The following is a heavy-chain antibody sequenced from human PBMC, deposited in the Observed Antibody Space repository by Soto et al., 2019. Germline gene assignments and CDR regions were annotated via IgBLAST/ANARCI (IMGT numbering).Heavy chain of an antibody. CDR1: GYTFTNYG. D-gene: IGHD2-2*01. Sequence: QVQLVQSGPEVKNPGASLKVSCKASGYTFTNYGITWVRQAPGQGLEWMGWITASNGNANYAREIQGRLTLTRDTSTNTASMELGSLRSDDTAVYYCARGASCSSTSCYDNFHYGLAVWGKGTTVIVSS. V-gene: IGHV1-18*01. CDR3: ARGASCSSTSCYDNFHYGLAV. CDR2: ITASNGNA. J-gene: IGHJ6*04.